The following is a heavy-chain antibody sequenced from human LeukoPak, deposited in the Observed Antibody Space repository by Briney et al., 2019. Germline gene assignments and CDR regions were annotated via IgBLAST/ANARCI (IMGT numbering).Heavy chain of an antibody. J-gene: IGHJ4*02. CDR1: GASISGSGYY. CDR2: IYDSGST. Sequence: SETLSLTCTVSGASISGSGYYWGWIRQPPGTGLEWIGNIYDSGSTYYNASLQSRVTISIDTSKNQFSLRLSSVTAAGTAMYYCAKSGGYGLIDYWGQGTLVTVSS. V-gene: IGHV4-39*01. D-gene: IGHD1-26*01. CDR3: AKSGGYGLIDY.